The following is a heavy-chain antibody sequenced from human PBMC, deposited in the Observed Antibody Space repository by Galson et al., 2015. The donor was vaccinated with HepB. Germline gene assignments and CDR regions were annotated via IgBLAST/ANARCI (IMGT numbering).Heavy chain of an antibody. CDR3: TQGAGRF. V-gene: IGHV2-5*02. D-gene: IGHD6-19*01. CDR2: IYWADEK. CDR1: GFSLSTSGVS. Sequence: PALVKPTQTLMLTCTFSGFSLSTSGVSVGWIRQSPGTALEWLAIIYWADEKRYSPSLKSRVTISKDTSKNQVVLTMTNMDPVDTGTYYCTQGAGRFWGQGTLVTVSS. J-gene: IGHJ4*02.